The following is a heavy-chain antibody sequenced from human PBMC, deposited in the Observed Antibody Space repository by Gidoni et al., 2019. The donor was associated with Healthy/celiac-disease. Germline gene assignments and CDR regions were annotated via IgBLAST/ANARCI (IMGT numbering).Heavy chain of an antibody. CDR3: ARDLNSYDFWSGYWDY. V-gene: IGHV3-33*01. CDR1: GFTFSSYG. J-gene: IGHJ4*02. CDR2: IGYDGSNK. Sequence: QVQLVESGGGVVQPGRSLRLSCAASGFTFSSYGMHWVRQAPGKGLEWVAVIGYDGSNKYYADSGKGRFTISRDNSKNTLYLQMNSLRAEDTAVYYCARDLNSYDFWSGYWDYWGQGTLVTVSS. D-gene: IGHD3-3*01.